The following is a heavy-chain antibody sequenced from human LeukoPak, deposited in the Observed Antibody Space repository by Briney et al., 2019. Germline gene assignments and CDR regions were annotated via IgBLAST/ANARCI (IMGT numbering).Heavy chain of an antibody. CDR3: ARVELLWFGEPQNWFDP. CDR2: IYYSGST. V-gene: IGHV4-39*07. J-gene: IGHJ5*02. Sequence: SETLSLSCTVSGGSISSSSYYWGWIRQPPGKGLEWIGSIYYSGSTYYNPSLKSRVTISVDTSKNQFSLKLSSVTAADTAVYYCARVELLWFGEPQNWFDPWGQGTLVTVSS. D-gene: IGHD3-10*01. CDR1: GGSISSSSYY.